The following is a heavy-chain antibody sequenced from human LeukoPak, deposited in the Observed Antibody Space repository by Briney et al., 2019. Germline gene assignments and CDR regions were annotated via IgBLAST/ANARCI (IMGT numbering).Heavy chain of an antibody. CDR2: ISGSGGST. V-gene: IGHV3-23*01. D-gene: IGHD6-13*01. Sequence: GGSLRLSCAASGFTFSIYAMSWVRQAPGKGLEWVSGISGSGGSTYYADSMKGRFTISRDNSKNTLYLQMSSLRAEDTAVYYCAKYIAAAGTVYWGRGTLVTVSS. CDR1: GFTFSIYA. CDR3: AKYIAAAGTVY. J-gene: IGHJ4*02.